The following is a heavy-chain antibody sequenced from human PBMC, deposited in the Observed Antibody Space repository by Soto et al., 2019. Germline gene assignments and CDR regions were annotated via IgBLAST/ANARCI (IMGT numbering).Heavy chain of an antibody. V-gene: IGHV3-23*01. CDR2: ISGSGGST. J-gene: IGHJ4*02. CDR1: GFTFSSYA. Sequence: EVQLLESGGGLVQPGGSLRLSCAASGFTFSSYAMSWVRQAPGKGLEWVSAISGSGGSTYYADSVKGRFTISSDNSKNTLYLQMNSLRAEDTAVYYCAKDGFRRGGSCYSDYWGQGTLVTVSS. CDR3: AKDGFRRGGSCYSDY. D-gene: IGHD2-15*01.